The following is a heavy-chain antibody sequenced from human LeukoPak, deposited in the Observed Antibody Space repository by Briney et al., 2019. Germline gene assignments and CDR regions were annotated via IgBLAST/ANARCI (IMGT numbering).Heavy chain of an antibody. V-gene: IGHV4-59*01. CDR3: ASTNVDTAVVKAHYFDY. D-gene: IGHD5-18*01. Sequence: PSEALSLTCTVSGGSISSYYWSWIRQPPGKGLEWIGYIYYSGSTNYNPSLKSRVTISVDTSKNQFSLKLSSVTAADTAVYYCASTNVDTAVVKAHYFDYWGQGTLVTVSS. CDR1: GGSISSYY. J-gene: IGHJ4*02. CDR2: IYYSGST.